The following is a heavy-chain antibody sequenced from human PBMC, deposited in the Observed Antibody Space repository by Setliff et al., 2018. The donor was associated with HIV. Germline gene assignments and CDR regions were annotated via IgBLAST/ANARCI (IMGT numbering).Heavy chain of an antibody. Sequence: GASVKVSCKASGYTFNGYAMHWVRQAPGQRLEWMGWINTGNGNAKYSQRFQGRVTITRDTSASTAYMELSSLRSEDTAVYYCARSLGAPPYYYGSGSYDNAGYWGQGTLVTV. CDR1: GYTFNGYA. CDR3: ARSLGAPPYYYGSGSYDNAGY. D-gene: IGHD3-10*01. J-gene: IGHJ4*02. CDR2: INTGNGNA. V-gene: IGHV1-3*04.